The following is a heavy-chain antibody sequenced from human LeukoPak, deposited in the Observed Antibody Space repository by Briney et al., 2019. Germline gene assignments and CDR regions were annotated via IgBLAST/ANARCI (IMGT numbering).Heavy chain of an antibody. J-gene: IGHJ4*02. CDR3: ARFKSANFYYFDS. CDR2: IFASGSA. Sequence: SETLSLTCSVSGASLTRPTYHQWSWIRQPPGEGLALIGNIFASGSAIIDPSLQSRVTMSLDTSTHEFSLKMSSVTAEDSAVYDCARFKSANFYYFDSWSQGTLVTVSS. D-gene: IGHD4/OR15-4a*01. CDR1: GASLTRPTYH. V-gene: IGHV4-61*01.